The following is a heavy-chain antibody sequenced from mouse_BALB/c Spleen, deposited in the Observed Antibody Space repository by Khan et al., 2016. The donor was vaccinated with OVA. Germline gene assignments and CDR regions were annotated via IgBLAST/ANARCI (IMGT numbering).Heavy chain of an antibody. D-gene: IGHD3-3*01. CDR2: INPKNGGT. CDR1: GYTFPEYT. J-gene: IGHJ4*01. CDR3: ARDAGRY. V-gene: IGHV1-18*01. Sequence: VRLQQSGPELVKPGASVKISCKTSGYTFPEYTVHWVKQSLGKSLDWIGVINPKNGGTAYNQKFKGKATLAVDKSSSTAYMEFRNLTSEDSAVDYCARDAGRYWGQGTSVTVAS.